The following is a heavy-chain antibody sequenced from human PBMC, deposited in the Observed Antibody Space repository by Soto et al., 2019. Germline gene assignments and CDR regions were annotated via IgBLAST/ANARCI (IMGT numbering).Heavy chain of an antibody. CDR1: GYTFTSYA. D-gene: IGHD2-2*02. Sequence: QVQLVQSGAEVKKPGASVKVSCKASGYTFTSYAMHWVRQAPGQRLEWMGWINAGNGNKKYSQKFQGRVTITRETAASTADMELSRLRSEDTAVYYCARGRRYCSSTSCYKVYYYYGMDVWGQGTTVTVSS. CDR3: ARGRRYCSSTSCYKVYYYYGMDV. V-gene: IGHV1-3*01. J-gene: IGHJ6*02. CDR2: INAGNGNK.